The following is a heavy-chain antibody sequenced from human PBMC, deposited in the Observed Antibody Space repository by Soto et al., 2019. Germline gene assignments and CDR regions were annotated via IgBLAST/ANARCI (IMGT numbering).Heavy chain of an antibody. V-gene: IGHV3-33*06. CDR3: AKDRNYPRDQFHN. J-gene: IGHJ4*02. CDR2: IWYDGSNK. CDR1: GFTFSSYG. Sequence: PGGSLRLSCAVSGFTFSSYGMHWVRQAPGKGLEWVAVIWYDGSNKYYADSVKGRFTISRDNSKNTVFLHMDSLTAEDTAVYYCAKDRNYPRDQFHNWGQGTLVTVSS. D-gene: IGHD1-7*01.